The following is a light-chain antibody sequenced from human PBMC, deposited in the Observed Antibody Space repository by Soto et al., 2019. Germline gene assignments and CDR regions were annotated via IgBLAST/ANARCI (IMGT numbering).Light chain of an antibody. Sequence: EIVMTQSPVTLSVSPGEKATFSCRASQSVTNNLAWYQQTPGQAPRLLIYRASTRVTGIPVRFSGSGSGTHFTLTISSLQSEDSAVYYCQQYNHWPGTFGRGTKVEIK. CDR1: QSVTNN. V-gene: IGKV3D-15*01. J-gene: IGKJ1*01. CDR3: QQYNHWPGT. CDR2: RAS.